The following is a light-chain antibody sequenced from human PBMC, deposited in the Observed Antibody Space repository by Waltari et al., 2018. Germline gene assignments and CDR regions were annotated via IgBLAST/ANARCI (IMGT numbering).Light chain of an antibody. CDR3: QQFVGYTHT. V-gene: IGKV1-5*03. Sequence: DIQLTQSPPTLAASVGDRVTITCRASQSISRCLGWYQQKPGRAPKLLIYAASNLVNGVPSRFSGTGSGRVFTLIISSLQPDDFATYSCQQFVGYTHTFGQGTKVEIK. J-gene: IGKJ1*01. CDR2: AAS. CDR1: QSISRC.